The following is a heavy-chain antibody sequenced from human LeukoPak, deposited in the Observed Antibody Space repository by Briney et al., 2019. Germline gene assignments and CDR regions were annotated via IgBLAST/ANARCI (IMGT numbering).Heavy chain of an antibody. CDR3: AAGGMGATTDYYYGMDV. D-gene: IGHD1-26*01. V-gene: IGHV1-58*02. Sequence: SVKVSCKASGYTFTSYGISWVRQAPGQGLEWIGWIVVGSGNTNYAQKFQERVTITRDMSTSTAYMELSSLRSEDTAVYYCAAGGMGATTDYYYGMDVWGQGTTVTVSS. J-gene: IGHJ6*02. CDR1: GYTFTSYG. CDR2: IVVGSGNT.